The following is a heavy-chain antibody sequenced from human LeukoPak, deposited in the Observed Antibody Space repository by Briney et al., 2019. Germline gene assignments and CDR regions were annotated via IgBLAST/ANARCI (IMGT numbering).Heavy chain of an antibody. D-gene: IGHD3-9*01. J-gene: IGHJ6*02. CDR1: GGSISSYY. CDR3: AREGLRYFDWLLSGSEPYGMDV. Sequence: SETLSLTCTVSGGSISSYYWSWIRQPAGKGLEWIGRIYTSGSTNYKPSLKSRVTMSVDTSKNQFSLKLSSVTAADTAVYYCAREGLRYFDWLLSGSEPYGMDVWGQGTTVTVSS. V-gene: IGHV4-4*07. CDR2: IYTSGST.